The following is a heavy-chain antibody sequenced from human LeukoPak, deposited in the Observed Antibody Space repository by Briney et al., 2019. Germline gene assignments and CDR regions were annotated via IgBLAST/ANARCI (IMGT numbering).Heavy chain of an antibody. Sequence: PSETLSLTCTVSGGSISSYYWSWIRQPPGKGLEWIGYIYYSGSTNYNPSLKSRVTISVDTSKSQFSLKLSSVTAADTAVYYRARDVPAANDYGMDVWGQGTTVIVSS. D-gene: IGHD2-2*01. CDR2: IYYSGST. J-gene: IGHJ6*02. CDR1: GGSISSYY. CDR3: ARDVPAANDYGMDV. V-gene: IGHV4-59*01.